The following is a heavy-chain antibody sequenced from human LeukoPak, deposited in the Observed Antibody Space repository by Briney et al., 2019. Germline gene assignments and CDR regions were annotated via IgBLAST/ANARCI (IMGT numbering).Heavy chain of an antibody. J-gene: IGHJ4*02. D-gene: IGHD2-2*01. CDR1: GFTFSDYY. V-gene: IGHV3-23*01. CDR2: ISGSGGST. Sequence: GGSLRLSCAASGFTFSDYYMSWIRQAPGKGLEWVSAISGSGGSTYYADSVKGRFTISRDNSKNTLYLQMNSLRAEDTAVYYCAKGAVPAAMVPYYFDYWGQGTLVTVSS. CDR3: AKGAVPAAMVPYYFDY.